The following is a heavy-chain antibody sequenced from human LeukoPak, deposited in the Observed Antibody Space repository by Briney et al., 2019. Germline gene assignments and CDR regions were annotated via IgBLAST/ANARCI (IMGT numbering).Heavy chain of an antibody. Sequence: ASVKVSCKVSGYTLTELSMHWVRQAPGKGLEWMGGFDPEDGETIYAQKFQGRVTITADKSTSTAYMELSSLRSEDTAVYYCARVSEGYSSGWYYSAFDIWGQGTMVTVSS. D-gene: IGHD6-19*01. CDR2: FDPEDGET. V-gene: IGHV1-24*01. J-gene: IGHJ3*02. CDR3: ARVSEGYSSGWYYSAFDI. CDR1: GYTLTELS.